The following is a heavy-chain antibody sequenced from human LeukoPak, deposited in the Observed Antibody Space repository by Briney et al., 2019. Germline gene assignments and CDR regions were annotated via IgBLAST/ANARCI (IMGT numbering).Heavy chain of an antibody. V-gene: IGHV1-69*13. D-gene: IGHD4-11*01. J-gene: IGHJ4*02. CDR2: IIPIFGTA. CDR3: ARVDYSNDVDY. CDR1: GGTFSSYA. Sequence: ASVKVSCKASGGTFSSYAISWVRQAPGQGLEWMGGIIPIFGTANYAQKFQGRVTITADESTSTAYMELSSLRSEETAVYYCARVDYSNDVDYWGQGTLVTVSS.